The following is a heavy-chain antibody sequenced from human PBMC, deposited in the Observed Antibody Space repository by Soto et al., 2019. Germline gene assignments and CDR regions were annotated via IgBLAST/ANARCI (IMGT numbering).Heavy chain of an antibody. CDR2: ISTWNADR. V-gene: IGHV1-18*01. D-gene: IGHD2-8*01. J-gene: IGHJ6*02. CDR1: GYSFTTYG. Sequence: QVQLVQSGVELKKPGASVEVSCKASGYSFTTYGISWVRQAPGRGLEWMGWISTWNADRIYAQKVQGRVTMTTDTSRSTAKMELRSLTSDDTAVYYCTRERGVGANGAATYGMDVWGQGTAVTVSS. CDR3: TRERGVGANGAATYGMDV.